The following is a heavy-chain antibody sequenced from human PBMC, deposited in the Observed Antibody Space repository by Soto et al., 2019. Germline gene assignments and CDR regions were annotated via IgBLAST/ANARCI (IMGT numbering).Heavy chain of an antibody. CDR2: IYYSGST. V-gene: IGHV4-61*01. D-gene: IGHD6-13*01. J-gene: IGHJ6*02. Sequence: SETLSLTCTVSGGSVSSGSYYWSWIRQPPGKGLEWIGYIYYSGSTNYNPSLKSRVTISVDTSKNQFSLKLSSVTAADTAVYYCAREDSSLSNGYYYYYGMDVWGQGTTVTVSS. CDR3: AREDSSLSNGYYYYYGMDV. CDR1: GGSVSSGSYY.